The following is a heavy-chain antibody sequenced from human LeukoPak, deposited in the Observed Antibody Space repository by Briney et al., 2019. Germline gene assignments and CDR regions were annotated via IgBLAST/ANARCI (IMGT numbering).Heavy chain of an antibody. D-gene: IGHD6-13*01. CDR2: IYYSGST. CDR3: ARAAGQQLPHYYYYGMDV. CDR1: GGSISSSSYY. J-gene: IGHJ6*02. V-gene: IGHV4-39*07. Sequence: SETLSLTCSVSGGSISSSSYYWGWIRQPPGKGLEWIGSIYYSGSTYYNPSLKSRVTISVDTSKNQFSLKLSSVTAADTAVYYCARAAGQQLPHYYYYGMDVWGQGTTVTVSS.